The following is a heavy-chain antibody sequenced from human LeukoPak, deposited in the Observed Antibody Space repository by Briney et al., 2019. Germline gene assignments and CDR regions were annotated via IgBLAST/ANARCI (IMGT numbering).Heavy chain of an antibody. J-gene: IGHJ6*03. CDR1: GYTFTGYY. Sequence: ASVKVSCKASGYTFTGYYMHWVRQAPGQGLEWMGWINPNSGGTNYAQKFQGRVTMTRDTSISTAYMELSRLRSDDTAVYYCASLIVVAPAAIGYYYMDVWGKGTTVTVSS. CDR3: ASLIVVAPAAIGYYYMDV. CDR2: INPNSGGT. V-gene: IGHV1-2*02. D-gene: IGHD2-2*01.